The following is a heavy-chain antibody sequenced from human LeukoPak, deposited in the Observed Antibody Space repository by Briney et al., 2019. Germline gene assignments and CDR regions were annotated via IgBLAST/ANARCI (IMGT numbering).Heavy chain of an antibody. Sequence: GGSLRLSCAASGFIVSSNYMSWVRQAPGKGLEWVSAISGSGGSTYYADSVKGRFTISRDNSKNTLHLQMDNLRAEDTAVYYCARGFHFYASGSYSGAFDYWGQGTLVTVSS. J-gene: IGHJ4*02. CDR3: ARGFHFYASGSYSGAFDY. CDR1: GFIVSSNY. D-gene: IGHD3-10*01. CDR2: ISGSGGST. V-gene: IGHV3-53*01.